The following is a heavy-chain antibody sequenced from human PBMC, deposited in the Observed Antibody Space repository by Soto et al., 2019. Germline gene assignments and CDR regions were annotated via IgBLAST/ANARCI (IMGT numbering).Heavy chain of an antibody. V-gene: IGHV3-23*01. D-gene: IGHD6-13*01. CDR2: ITKTGDT. Sequence: EVHLLESGGVLVQPGASLRLSCETSGFTFSNCVMTWVRQAPGKGLEWVSVITKTGDTDYDDSVKGRFTISRDNSKNTVYLQMNSLRAEDTAVYYCAKGLLNGRWYAADWGQGTLVTVSS. CDR3: AKGLLNGRWYAAD. J-gene: IGHJ4*02. CDR1: GFTFSNCV.